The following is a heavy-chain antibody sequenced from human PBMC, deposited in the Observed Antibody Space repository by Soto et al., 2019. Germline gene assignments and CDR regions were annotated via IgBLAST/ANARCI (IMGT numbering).Heavy chain of an antibody. CDR2: INSDGSST. V-gene: IGHV3-74*01. CDR3: ARDLNGYDAFDI. J-gene: IGHJ3*02. Sequence: PGGSMRLSCAASGFTFSSYCMHWVRQAPGKGLVWVSRINSDGSSTSYADSVKGRFTISRDNAKNTLYLQMNSLRAEDTAVYYCARDLNGYDAFDIWGQGTMVTVSS. CDR1: GFTFSSYC. D-gene: IGHD2-8*01.